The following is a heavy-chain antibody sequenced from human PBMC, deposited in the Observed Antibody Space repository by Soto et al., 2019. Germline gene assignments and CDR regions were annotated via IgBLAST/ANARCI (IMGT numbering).Heavy chain of an antibody. CDR3: AKDWGCNYGYAQGMEV. D-gene: IGHD5-18*01. J-gene: IGHJ6*02. CDR2: FSVSGASR. V-gene: IGHV3-23*01. Sequence: PGGSLRLSCAASGFTFRSYAISWVRQAPWKGLEWVSSFSVSGASRYYADSVRGRFTISRDTSKSTLYLQMNSLRAEDTAIYYCAKDWGCNYGYAQGMEVWGQGTTVAVYS. CDR1: GFTFRSYA.